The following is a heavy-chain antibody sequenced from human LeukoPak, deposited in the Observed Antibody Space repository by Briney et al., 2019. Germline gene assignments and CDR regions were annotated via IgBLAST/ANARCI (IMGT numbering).Heavy chain of an antibody. V-gene: IGHV4-30-4*01. CDR3: ASRGGAALGFDY. CDR1: GGSISSGDYY. CDR2: IYYSGST. J-gene: IGHJ4*02. D-gene: IGHD6-6*01. Sequence: SQTLSLTCTVSGGSISSGDYYWSWIRQPPGKGLEWIGYIYYSGSTYYNPSLKSRVTISVDTSKNQFSLKLSSVTAADTAVYYCASRGGAALGFDYWGQGTLVTVSS.